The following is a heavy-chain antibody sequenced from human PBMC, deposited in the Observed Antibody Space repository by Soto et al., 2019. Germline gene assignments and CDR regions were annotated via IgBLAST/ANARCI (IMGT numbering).Heavy chain of an antibody. CDR2: LYDVDGS. CDR3: ATWHEREHAFDV. CDR1: GLTISGKKY. V-gene: IGHV3-53*01. D-gene: IGHD1-1*01. Sequence: DVQLVESGGGLIQPGASLRLSCAAFGLTISGKKYVAWVRQAPGKGLEWVSALYDVDGSFYADSVTGRFTTSSDSSKTTVYRQMNDLRPDDTAVYYCATWHEREHAFDVWGQGTTVTISS. J-gene: IGHJ3*01.